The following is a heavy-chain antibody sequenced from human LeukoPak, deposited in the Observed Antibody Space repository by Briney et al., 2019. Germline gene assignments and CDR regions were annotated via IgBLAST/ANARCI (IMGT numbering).Heavy chain of an antibody. D-gene: IGHD6-13*01. CDR1: GFTFSSYS. V-gene: IGHV3-21*01. J-gene: IGHJ4*02. CDR3: ARDLAAAGGGFDY. Sequence: PGGSLRLSSAASGFTFSSYSMNWVRQAPGKGLEWVSSISSSSSYIYYADSVKGRFTISRDNAKNSLYLQMNSLRAEDTAVYYCARDLAAAGGGFDYWGQGTLVTVSS. CDR2: ISSSSSYI.